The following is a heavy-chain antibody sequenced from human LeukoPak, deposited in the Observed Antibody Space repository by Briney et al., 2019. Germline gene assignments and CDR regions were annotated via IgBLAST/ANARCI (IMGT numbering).Heavy chain of an antibody. Sequence: SETLSLTCTVSGGSISSGGYYWSWIRQHPEKGLEWIGCIYYSGSAYYNPSLKSRVTISVDTSKNQFSLKLSSVTAADTAVYYCARGKDGVLNDYWGQGTLVTVSS. J-gene: IGHJ4*02. CDR3: ARGKDGVLNDY. CDR2: IYYSGSA. D-gene: IGHD2-8*01. V-gene: IGHV4-31*03. CDR1: GGSISSGGYY.